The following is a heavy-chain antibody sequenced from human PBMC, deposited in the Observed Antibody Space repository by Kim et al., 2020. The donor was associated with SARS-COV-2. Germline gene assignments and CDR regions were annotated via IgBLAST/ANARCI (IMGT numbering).Heavy chain of an antibody. V-gene: IGHV1-24*01. CDR2: ET. D-gene: IGHD6-19*01. Sequence: ETTYAQKFQGRVTMTEDTSTDTAYMELSSLRFEDTAVYYCATGSSGWYLYWGQGTLVTVSS. J-gene: IGHJ4*02. CDR3: ATGSSGWYLY.